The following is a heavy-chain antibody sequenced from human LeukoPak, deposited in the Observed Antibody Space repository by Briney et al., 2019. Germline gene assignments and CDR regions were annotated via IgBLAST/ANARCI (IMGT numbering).Heavy chain of an antibody. V-gene: IGHV4-31*03. CDR1: GGSISSGGYY. CDR2: IYYSGST. Sequence: SQTLSLTCTVSGGSISSGGYYRSWIRQHPGKGLEWIGYIYYSGSTYYNPSLKSRVTISVDTSKNQFSLELSSVTAADTAVYYCARDPTDYGDYYYYGMDVWGQGTTVTVSS. J-gene: IGHJ6*02. D-gene: IGHD4-17*01. CDR3: ARDPTDYGDYYYYGMDV.